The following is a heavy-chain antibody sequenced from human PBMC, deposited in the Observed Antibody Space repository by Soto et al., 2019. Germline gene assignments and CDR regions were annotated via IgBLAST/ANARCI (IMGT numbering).Heavy chain of an antibody. CDR3: ARGSRERRKDYYDTSGYYQDMYYFDY. Sequence: PSETLSLTCAVYGGSFSGYYWSWIRQPPGKGLEWIGEINHSRSTNYNPSLKSRVTISVDTSKNQFSLKLISVTAADTAVYYCARGSRERRKDYYDTSGYYQDMYYFDYWGQGTLVTVSS. CDR1: GGSFSGYY. D-gene: IGHD3-22*01. J-gene: IGHJ4*02. V-gene: IGHV4-34*01. CDR2: INHSRST.